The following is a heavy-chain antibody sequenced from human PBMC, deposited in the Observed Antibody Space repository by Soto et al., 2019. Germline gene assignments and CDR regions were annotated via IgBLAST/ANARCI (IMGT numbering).Heavy chain of an antibody. V-gene: IGHV1-2*02. CDR1: GYTFTAYF. CDR3: ARELQRGRDY. Sequence: QVQLVQSGAEVKKPGASVKVSCKTSGYTFTAYFVHWVRQAPGQGPEWMGWMNGNGGTTYAQKFQGRVTMTRDTSINTAYRELRTLTSDDTAVYYCARELQRGRDYWGQGALVTVSS. J-gene: IGHJ4*02. D-gene: IGHD3-10*01. CDR2: MNGNGGT.